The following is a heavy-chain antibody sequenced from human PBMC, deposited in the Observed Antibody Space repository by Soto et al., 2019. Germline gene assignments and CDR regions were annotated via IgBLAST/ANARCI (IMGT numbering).Heavy chain of an antibody. CDR1: GGTIRSYY. CDR3: ARNSITMVRGVMPPVPYFDY. V-gene: IGHV4-59*01. CDR2: IYYSGST. J-gene: IGHJ4*02. Sequence: SETLCVTCTVAGGTIRSYYWSWIRQPPGKGLEWIGYIYYSGSTNYNPSLKSRVTISVDTSKNQFSLKLSSVTAADTAVYYCARNSITMVRGVMPPVPYFDYWGQGTLVTVSS. D-gene: IGHD3-10*01.